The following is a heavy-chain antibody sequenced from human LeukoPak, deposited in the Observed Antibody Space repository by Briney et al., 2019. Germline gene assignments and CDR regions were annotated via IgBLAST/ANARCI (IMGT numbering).Heavy chain of an antibody. V-gene: IGHV4-61*01. CDR1: GGSISSSSYY. CDR3: ARENGYRYDY. D-gene: IGHD5-18*01. J-gene: IGHJ4*02. CDR2: IYYSGST. Sequence: SETLSLTCAVSGGSISSSSYYWGWIRQPPGKGLEWIGSIYYSGSTNYNPSLKSRVTISVDTSKNQFSLKLSSVTAADTALYYCARENGYRYDYWGQGTLVTVSS.